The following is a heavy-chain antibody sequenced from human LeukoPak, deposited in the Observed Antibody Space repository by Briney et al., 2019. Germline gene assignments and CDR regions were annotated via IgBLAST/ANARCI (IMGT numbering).Heavy chain of an antibody. CDR2: INSDGSST. D-gene: IGHD7-27*01. CDR3: AKVYGTGDLLYYMDV. CDR1: GFTFSSYW. Sequence: GGSLRLSCAASGFTFSSYWMHWVRQAPGKGLVWVSRINSDGSSTSYADSVKGRFSISRDNAKNTLYLQMNSLRAEDTAVYYCAKVYGTGDLLYYMDVWGKGTTVTVSS. J-gene: IGHJ6*03. V-gene: IGHV3-74*01.